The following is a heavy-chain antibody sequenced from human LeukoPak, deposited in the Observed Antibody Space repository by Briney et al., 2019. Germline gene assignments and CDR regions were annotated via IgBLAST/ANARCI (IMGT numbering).Heavy chain of an antibody. CDR1: GYTFTSYY. Sequence: ASVKVSCKASGYTFTSYYMHWVRQAPGQGLEWMGIINPSGGSTSYAQKFQGRVTMTRNTSISTAYMELSSLRSEDTAVYYCARGHGGDSSLKGSVDYWGQGTLVTVSS. CDR2: INPSGGST. V-gene: IGHV1-46*01. CDR3: ARGHGGDSSLKGSVDY. J-gene: IGHJ4*02. D-gene: IGHD6-6*01.